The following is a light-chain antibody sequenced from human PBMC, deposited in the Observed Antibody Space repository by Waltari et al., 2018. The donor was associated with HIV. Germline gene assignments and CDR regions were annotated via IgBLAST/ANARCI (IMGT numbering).Light chain of an antibody. CDR1: QSLLQTNTYNY. J-gene: IGKJ2*01. V-gene: IGKV2-28*01. Sequence: DIVMSQSPLSLAVTPGEPASISCKSTQSLLQTNTYNYLDWYLQKPGQSLKLLIYLGSARASGVPDRFSGSGSGTDFTLEITRVEAEDVGVYYCMQALQTPYTFGQGTNLDI. CDR2: LGS. CDR3: MQALQTPYT.